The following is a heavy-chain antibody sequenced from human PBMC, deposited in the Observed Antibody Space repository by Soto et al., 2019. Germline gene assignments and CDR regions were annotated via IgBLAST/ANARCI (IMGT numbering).Heavy chain of an antibody. CDR1: GFTFDDYT. CDR3: AKDGGSYYDSSGYFIPGAFDI. D-gene: IGHD3-22*01. J-gene: IGHJ3*02. Sequence: GGSLRLSCAASGFTFDDYTMHWVRQAPGKGLEWVSLISWDGGSTYYADSVKGRFTISRDNSKNSLYLQMNSLRTEDTALYYCAKDGGSYYDSSGYFIPGAFDISGQGTMVTVS. CDR2: ISWDGGST. V-gene: IGHV3-43*01.